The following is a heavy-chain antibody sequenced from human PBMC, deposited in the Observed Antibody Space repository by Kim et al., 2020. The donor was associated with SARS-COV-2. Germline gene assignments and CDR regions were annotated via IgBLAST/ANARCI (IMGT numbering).Heavy chain of an antibody. CDR1: GFTFSGYW. CDR3: ARDQYYYDSSGYLSYYYGMDV. CDR2: IKQDGSEK. J-gene: IGHJ6*02. D-gene: IGHD3-22*01. Sequence: GGSLRLSCVASGFTFSGYWMSWVRQAPGKGLEWVANIKQDGSEKYYVDSVKGRFTISRDNAKNSLYLQMNSLRAEDTAVYYCARDQYYYDSSGYLSYYYGMDVWCQGATITAAS. V-gene: IGHV3-7*01.